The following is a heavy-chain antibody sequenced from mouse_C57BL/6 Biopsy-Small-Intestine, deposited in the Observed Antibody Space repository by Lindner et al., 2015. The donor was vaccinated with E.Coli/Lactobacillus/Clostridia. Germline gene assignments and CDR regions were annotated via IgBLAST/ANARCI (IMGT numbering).Heavy chain of an antibody. CDR2: IDPGDGGS. D-gene: IGHD1-1*01. J-gene: IGHJ2*01. Sequence: VQLQESGADLVKPGASVKLSCTASGFNIRDYYIHWVKQKTDQGLEWIGRIDPGDGGSKYAPKFQDKATITADTSSNTAYLQLSSLTSEASAVYYCAREFITTLGYYFDYWGHGTTLTVSS. V-gene: IGHV14-2*01. CDR3: AREFITTLGYYFDY. CDR1: GFNIRDYY.